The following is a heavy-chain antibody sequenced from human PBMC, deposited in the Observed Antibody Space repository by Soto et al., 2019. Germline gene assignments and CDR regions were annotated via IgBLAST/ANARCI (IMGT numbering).Heavy chain of an antibody. CDR2: ITHDGSQK. Sequence: PGGSLRQSGAEAEIVYSGDRRFWNRQAPGKGLEWVAVITHDGSQKYYADYVKGRFTISRDNSKNTLFLQMNSVREDDTAVYYCARDPFDYDSGIVPHPSRGFDYWGQGILVTVSS. V-gene: IGHV3-30*19. D-gene: IGHD3-22*01. CDR3: ARDPFDYDSGIVPHPSRGFDY. CDR1: EIVYSGDR. J-gene: IGHJ4*02.